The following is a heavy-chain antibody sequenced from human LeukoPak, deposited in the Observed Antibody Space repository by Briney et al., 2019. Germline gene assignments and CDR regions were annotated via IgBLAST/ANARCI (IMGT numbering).Heavy chain of an antibody. D-gene: IGHD6-13*01. CDR2: ISSSSSYI. CDR3: ARGIAAAGYDY. J-gene: IGHJ4*02. Sequence: GGSLRLSCAASGFTFSSYSMNWVRQAPGKGLEWVSSISSSSSYIYYADSVKGRFTISRDNAKNSLYLQMNSLRAEDTAMYYCARGIAAAGYDYWGQGTLVTVSS. V-gene: IGHV3-21*01. CDR1: GFTFSSYS.